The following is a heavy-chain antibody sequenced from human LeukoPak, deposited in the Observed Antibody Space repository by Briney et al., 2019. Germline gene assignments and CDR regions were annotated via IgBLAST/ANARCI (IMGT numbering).Heavy chain of an antibody. CDR3: ARALYYDSLF. D-gene: IGHD3-22*01. CDR2: IYHSGST. J-gene: IGHJ4*02. V-gene: IGHV4-38-2*02. Sequence: SETLSLTCTVSGYSISSGYYWGWIRQPPGKGLEWIGSIYHSGSTYYNPSLKSRVTISVDTSKNQFSLKLSSVTAADTAVYYCARALYYDSLFWGQGTLVTVSS. CDR1: GYSISSGYY.